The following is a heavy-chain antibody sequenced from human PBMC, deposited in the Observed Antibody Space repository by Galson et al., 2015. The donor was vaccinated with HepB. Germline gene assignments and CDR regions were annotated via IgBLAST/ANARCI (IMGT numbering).Heavy chain of an antibody. CDR2: IRYDGSNK. J-gene: IGHJ4*02. V-gene: IGHV3-30*02. CDR1: GFTFSSYG. CDR3: AKDAQGSGSYPDY. Sequence: SLRLSCAASGFTFSSYGMHWVRQAPGKGLEWVAFIRYDGSNKYYADSVKGRFTISRDNSKNTLYLQMNSLRAEDTALYYCAKDAQGSGSYPDYWGQGTLVTVSS. D-gene: IGHD3-10*01.